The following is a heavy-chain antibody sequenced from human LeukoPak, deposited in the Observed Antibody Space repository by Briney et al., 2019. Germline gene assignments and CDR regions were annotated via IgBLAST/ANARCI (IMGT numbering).Heavy chain of an antibody. Sequence: GGSLRLSCAASGFTFSSYWMNWARQAPGKGLEWVASINHNGNVNYYVDSVKGRFTISRDNAKNSLYLQMSNLRAEDTAVYYCARDRMVYADIWGQGTLVTVSS. V-gene: IGHV3-7*03. CDR1: GFTFSSYW. CDR2: INHNGNVN. D-gene: IGHD2-8*01. J-gene: IGHJ4*02. CDR3: ARDRMVYADI.